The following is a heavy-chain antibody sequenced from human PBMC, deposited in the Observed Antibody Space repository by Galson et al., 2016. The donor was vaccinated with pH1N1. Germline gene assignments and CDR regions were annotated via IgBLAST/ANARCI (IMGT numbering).Heavy chain of an antibody. CDR1: GFTFNTYW. D-gene: IGHD1-1*01. Sequence: SLRLFCAASGFTFNTYWMNWVRQAPGKGLEWVASINPDGSVQSYMDFVRGRFTISRDNARNSLYLEMISLRAEDTAVYYCTRIHWIDNFFWGQGTLVTVPS. V-gene: IGHV3-7*05. CDR2: INPDGSVQ. CDR3: TRIHWIDNFF. J-gene: IGHJ4*02.